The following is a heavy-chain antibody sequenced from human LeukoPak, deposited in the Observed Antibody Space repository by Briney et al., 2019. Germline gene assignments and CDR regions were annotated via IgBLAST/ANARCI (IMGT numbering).Heavy chain of an antibody. Sequence: SETLSLTCAVYGGSFSGYYWSWIRQPPGKGLEWIGEINHSGSTNYNPSLKSRVTISVDTSKNQFSLKLSSVTAADTAVYYCARPKRYCSSTSCYGGYYFDYWSQGTLVTVSS. J-gene: IGHJ4*02. CDR2: INHSGST. CDR1: GGSFSGYY. V-gene: IGHV4-34*01. CDR3: ARPKRYCSSTSCYGGYYFDY. D-gene: IGHD2-2*01.